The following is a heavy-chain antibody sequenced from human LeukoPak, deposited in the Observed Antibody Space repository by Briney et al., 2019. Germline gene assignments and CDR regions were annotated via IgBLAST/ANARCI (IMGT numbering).Heavy chain of an antibody. CDR2: IRYDGSNK. Sequence: GGSLRLSCAASGFTFSSYGMHWVRQAPGKGLEWVAFIRYDGSNKYYADSVKGRFTISRDNSKNTLYLQMNSLRAEDTAVYYCARDLRSAGAPLDYWGQGTLVTVSS. D-gene: IGHD6-19*01. V-gene: IGHV3-30*02. J-gene: IGHJ4*02. CDR3: ARDLRSAGAPLDY. CDR1: GFTFSSYG.